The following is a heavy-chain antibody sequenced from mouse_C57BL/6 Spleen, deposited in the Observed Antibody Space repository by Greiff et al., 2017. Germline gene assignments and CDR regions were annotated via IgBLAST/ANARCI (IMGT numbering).Heavy chain of an antibody. V-gene: IGHV5-17*01. Sequence: EVQLVESGGGLVKPGGSLKLSCAASGFTFSDYGMHWVRQAPEKGLEWVAYISSGSSTIYYADTVKGRFTLSRDNAKNTLFLQMTSLRSEDTAMYYCARGGYGSSYAMDYWGQGTSVTVSS. CDR2: ISSGSSTI. J-gene: IGHJ4*01. CDR1: GFTFSDYG. D-gene: IGHD1-1*01. CDR3: ARGGYGSSYAMDY.